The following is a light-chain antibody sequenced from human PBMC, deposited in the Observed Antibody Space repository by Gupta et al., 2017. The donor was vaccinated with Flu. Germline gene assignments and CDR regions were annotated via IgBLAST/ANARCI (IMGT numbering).Light chain of an antibody. CDR1: QTVTSNY. CDR2: GVS. V-gene: IGKV3-20*01. Sequence: GSLSLSPGERATRSCRASQTVTSNYLAWYQQKPGQAPRLLMYGVSSRATGIPGRFSGSGSGTDFTLTISRLEPQDFALYYCQQYASSPITFGQGTRLEIK. CDR3: QQYASSPIT. J-gene: IGKJ5*01.